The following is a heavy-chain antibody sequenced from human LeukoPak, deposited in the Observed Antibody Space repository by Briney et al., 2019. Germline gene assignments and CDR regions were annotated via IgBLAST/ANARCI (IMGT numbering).Heavy chain of an antibody. J-gene: IGHJ4*02. CDR3: AKDVRWESTPDDY. Sequence: PGGSLRLSCAASGFTFSSYAMSWVRQAPGKGLGWVSAISGSGGSTYYADSVKGRFTISRDNSKNTLYLQMNSLRAEDTAVYYCAKDVRWESTPDDYWGQGTLVTVSS. CDR2: ISGSGGST. CDR1: GFTFSSYA. D-gene: IGHD4-23*01. V-gene: IGHV3-23*01.